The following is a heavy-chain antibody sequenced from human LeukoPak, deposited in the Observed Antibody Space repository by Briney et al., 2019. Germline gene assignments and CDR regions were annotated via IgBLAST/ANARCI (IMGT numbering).Heavy chain of an antibody. D-gene: IGHD3-22*01. CDR2: IRSDGSNK. J-gene: IGHJ4*02. Sequence: GGSLRLSCATSGFTFSTYAMHWVRQAPGKGLEWVAFIRSDGSNKYYEDSVKGRFTISRDNSKNTLYLQMNSLRAEDTAIYYCASKVVDNYDYWGQGTLVTVPS. V-gene: IGHV3-30*02. CDR1: GFTFSTYA. CDR3: ASKVVDNYDY.